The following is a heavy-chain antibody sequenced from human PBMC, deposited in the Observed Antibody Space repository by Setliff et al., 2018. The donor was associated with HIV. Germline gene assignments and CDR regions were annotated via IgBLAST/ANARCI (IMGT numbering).Heavy chain of an antibody. D-gene: IGHD3-3*01. CDR2: INPSSGGT. Sequence: ASVKVSCKGEGEKVNNYYMHWVRQAPGKGLEWMGVINPSSGGTHYAQKFQGRVTMARDTSTTTVYMDLSSLTSEDTAVYFCVIEIGDPSIFSWGHYFDY. J-gene: IGHJ4*01. CDR3: VIEIGDPSIFSWGHYFDY. CDR1: GEKVNNYY. V-gene: IGHV1-46*02.